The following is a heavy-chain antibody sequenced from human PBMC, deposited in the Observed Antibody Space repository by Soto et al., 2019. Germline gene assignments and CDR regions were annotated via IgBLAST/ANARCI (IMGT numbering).Heavy chain of an antibody. D-gene: IGHD3-16*01. J-gene: IGHJ4*02. CDR1: GGSFSGYY. CDR3: ARGYTPTNYDYIWGSYPNPFFDY. V-gene: IGHV4-34*01. CDR2: INHSGST. Sequence: PSETLSLTCAVYGGSFSGYYWSWIRQPPGKGLEWIEEINHSGSTNYNPSLKSRVTISVDTSKNQFSLKLSSVTAADTAVYYCARGYTPTNYDYIWGSYPNPFFDYWGQGTLVTVSS.